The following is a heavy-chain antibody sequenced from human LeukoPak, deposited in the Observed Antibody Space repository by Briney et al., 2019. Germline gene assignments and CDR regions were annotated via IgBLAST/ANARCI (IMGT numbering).Heavy chain of an antibody. V-gene: IGHV4-38-2*02. D-gene: IGHD5-24*01. Sequence: PSETLSLTCTVSGYSISSGYYRGWIRQPPGNGLERIGSIYNGRSTYYNPPLKSRVTISVATSKNQFFLKLSSVTAAATALYYCAREGRWDCSPTGTFDFWGQGTLVTVSS. J-gene: IGHJ4*02. CDR1: GYSISSGYY. CDR3: AREGRWDCSPTGTFDF. CDR2: IYNGRST.